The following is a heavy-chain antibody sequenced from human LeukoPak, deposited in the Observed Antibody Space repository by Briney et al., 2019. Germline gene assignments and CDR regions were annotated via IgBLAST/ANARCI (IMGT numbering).Heavy chain of an antibody. CDR2: INHSGST. CDR1: GGTFSGYY. Sequence: SETLSLTCAVYGGTFSGYYWSWIRQPPGKGLEWIGEINHSGSTNYNPSLKSRVTISVDTSKNQFSLKLSSVTAADTAVYYCARHTMVRGVKYWGQGTLVTVSS. V-gene: IGHV4-34*01. D-gene: IGHD3-10*01. J-gene: IGHJ4*02. CDR3: ARHTMVRGVKY.